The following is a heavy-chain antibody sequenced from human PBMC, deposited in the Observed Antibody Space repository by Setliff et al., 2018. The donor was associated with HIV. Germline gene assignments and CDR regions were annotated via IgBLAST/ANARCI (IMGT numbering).Heavy chain of an antibody. CDR2: ISGHNGNT. J-gene: IGHJ3*02. D-gene: IGHD2-21*01. Sequence: ASVKVSCKASGYIFGNYGINWVRQAPGQGLEWMGWISGHNGNTNSAQKVQGRVIMTTDTSTSTAYMELSRLRSDDTAVYYCARVLHCGGDCYTDAFDIWGQGTMVTVSS. CDR1: GYIFGNYG. V-gene: IGHV1-18*01. CDR3: ARVLHCGGDCYTDAFDI.